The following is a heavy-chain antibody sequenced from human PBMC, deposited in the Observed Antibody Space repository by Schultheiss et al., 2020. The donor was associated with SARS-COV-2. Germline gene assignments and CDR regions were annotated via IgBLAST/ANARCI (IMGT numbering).Heavy chain of an antibody. CDR3: AKDPHP. Sequence: GGSLRLSCAASGFTFSSYGMHWVRQAPGKGLEWVSSISSSSSYIYYADSVKGRFTISRDNSRNTLYLQTNSLRAEDTAVYYCAKDPHPWGQGTLVTVSS. CDR1: GFTFSSYG. J-gene: IGHJ5*02. CDR2: ISSSSSYI. V-gene: IGHV3-21*04.